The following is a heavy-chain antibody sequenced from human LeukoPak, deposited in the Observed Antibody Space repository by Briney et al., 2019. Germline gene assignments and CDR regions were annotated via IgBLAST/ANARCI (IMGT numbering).Heavy chain of an antibody. CDR1: GFTFSSYW. CDR3: ARVLGVVGVVTTTGNFDY. D-gene: IGHD5-12*01. J-gene: IGHJ4*02. CDR2: IKQDGSEK. Sequence: GGSLRLFCAASGFTFSSYWMSWVRQAPGKGLEWVANIKQDGSEKYYVDSVKGRFTISRDNAKNSLYLQMNSLRTEDTAVYYCARVLGVVGVVTTTGNFDYWGQGTLVTVSS. V-gene: IGHV3-7*01.